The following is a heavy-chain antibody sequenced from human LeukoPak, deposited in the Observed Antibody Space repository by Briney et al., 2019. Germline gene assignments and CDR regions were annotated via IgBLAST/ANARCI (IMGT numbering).Heavy chain of an antibody. V-gene: IGHV3-21*01. J-gene: IGHJ6*02. CDR3: ARWDYYYYGMDV. CDR1: GFTFRSYS. CDR2: ISSSSSYI. Sequence: GGSLRLSCAASGFTFRSYSMNWVRQAPGKGLEWVSSISSSSSYIYYADSVKGRFTISRDNAKNPLYLQMNSLRAEDTAVYYCARWDYYYYGMDVWGQGTTVTVSS.